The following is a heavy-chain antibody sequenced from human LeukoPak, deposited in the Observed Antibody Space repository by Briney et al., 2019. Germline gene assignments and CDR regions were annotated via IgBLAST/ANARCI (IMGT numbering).Heavy chain of an antibody. V-gene: IGHV4-59*08. CDR1: GGSISSYY. CDR2: IYYSGST. CDR3: AKSHFWTGYPSDY. Sequence: SEPLSLTCTVSGGSISSYYWSWIRQPPGKGLEWIGYIYYSGSTNYNPSLKSRVTISVDTSKNQFSLKLSSVTAADTAVYYCAKSHFWTGYPSDYWGQGILVTVSS. J-gene: IGHJ4*01. D-gene: IGHD3/OR15-3a*01.